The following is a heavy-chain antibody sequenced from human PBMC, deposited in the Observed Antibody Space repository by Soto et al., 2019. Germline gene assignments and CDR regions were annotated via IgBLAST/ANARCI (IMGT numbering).Heavy chain of an antibody. CDR1: GGTFSSYA. V-gene: IGHV1-69*10. D-gene: IGHD3-10*01. CDR2: IIPIFGIA. J-gene: IGHJ3*02. CDR3: ARKSNYYGSGSYYDAFDI. Sequence: ASVKVSCKASGGTFSSYAISWVRQAPGQGLEWMGGIIPIFGIANYAQKFQGRFTITADKSTSTAYMELSSLRSEDTAVYYCARKSNYYGSGSYYDAFDIWGQGTMVTVSS.